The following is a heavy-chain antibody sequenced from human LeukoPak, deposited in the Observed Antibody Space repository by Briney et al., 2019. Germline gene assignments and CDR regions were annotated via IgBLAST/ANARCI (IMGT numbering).Heavy chain of an antibody. CDR2: ISAGGSNT. Sequence: QPGGSLRLSCAASGFTFSNFAMSWVRQAPGKGLEWVSAISAGGSNTYYADSVKGRFTISRDNSKNTVFLQMNSLRAEDTAVYYCAEPGSSWYTTFDYWGQGTLVTVSS. J-gene: IGHJ4*02. CDR3: AEPGSSWYTTFDY. D-gene: IGHD6-13*01. CDR1: GFTFSNFA. V-gene: IGHV3-23*01.